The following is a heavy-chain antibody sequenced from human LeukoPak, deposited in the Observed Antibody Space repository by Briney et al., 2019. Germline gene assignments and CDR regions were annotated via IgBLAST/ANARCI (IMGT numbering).Heavy chain of an antibody. D-gene: IGHD3-22*01. CDR2: IYYSGST. Sequence: PSETLSLTCTVSGGSISSSSYCWDWIRQSPGKGLEWIGSIYYSGSTYYNSSLKSRVTISVDTSKNQFSLKLSSVTAADTAVYYCARGRYDSRSLDYWGQGTLVTVSS. CDR1: GGSISSSSYC. V-gene: IGHV4-39*07. J-gene: IGHJ4*02. CDR3: ARGRYDSRSLDY.